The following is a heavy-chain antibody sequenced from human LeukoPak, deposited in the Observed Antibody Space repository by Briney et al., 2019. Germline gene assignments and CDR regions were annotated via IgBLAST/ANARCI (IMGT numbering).Heavy chain of an antibody. V-gene: IGHV1-46*03. CDR3: ARDRLGSYGFCDY. J-gene: IGHJ4*02. D-gene: IGHD5-18*01. Sequence: ASVKVSYKASGYTFTSYYMHWVQQAPGQGLEWMGIINPSGGSTSYAQKFQGRITMSRDTSTSTVYMELSSLRSEDTAVYYCARDRLGSYGFCDYWGQGTLVTVSS. CDR1: GYTFTSYY. CDR2: INPSGGST.